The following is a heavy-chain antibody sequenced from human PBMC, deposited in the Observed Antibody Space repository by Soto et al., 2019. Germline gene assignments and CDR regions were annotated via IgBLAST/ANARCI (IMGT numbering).Heavy chain of an antibody. CDR1: GFTFSSYA. Sequence: PGGSLRLSCAASGFTFSSYAMHWVRQAPGKGLEWVAVISYDGSNKYYADSVKGRFTISRDNSKNTLYLQMNSLRAEDTAVYYCASGAIDFWSGYYTEAEYFQHWGQGTLVTVSS. D-gene: IGHD3-3*01. V-gene: IGHV3-30-3*01. CDR2: ISYDGSNK. J-gene: IGHJ1*01. CDR3: ASGAIDFWSGYYTEAEYFQH.